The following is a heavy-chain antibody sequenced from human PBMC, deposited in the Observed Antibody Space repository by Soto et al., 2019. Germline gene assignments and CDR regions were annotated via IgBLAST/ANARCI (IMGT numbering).Heavy chain of an antibody. J-gene: IGHJ6*02. D-gene: IGHD3-10*01. Sequence: GGSLSLSCAASGFTFSNYAMHWVRQAPGKGLEWVAVISYDVRNQYYTDSVEGRFTISRDNSKNTLYLQMSSLKPEDTAVYYCAKDMVRGAGESHYAMDVWGQGTKVTVSS. CDR1: GFTFSNYA. V-gene: IGHV3-30*14. CDR2: ISYDVRNQ. CDR3: AKDMVRGAGESHYAMDV.